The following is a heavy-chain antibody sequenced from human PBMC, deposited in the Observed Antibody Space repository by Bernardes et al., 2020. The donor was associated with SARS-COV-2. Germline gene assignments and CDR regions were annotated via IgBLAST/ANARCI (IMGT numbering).Heavy chain of an antibody. J-gene: IGHJ6*02. CDR3: ATTNSTVTTLILYYYYYGMDV. CDR1: GYTLTELS. Sequence: GGSLRLSCAASGYTLTELSMHWVRQAPGKGLEWMGGFDPEDGETIYAQKFQGRVTMTEDTSTDTAYMELSSLRSEDTAVYYCATTNSTVTTLILYYYYYGMDVWGQGTTVTVSS. CDR2: FDPEDGET. D-gene: IGHD4-17*01. V-gene: IGHV1-24*01.